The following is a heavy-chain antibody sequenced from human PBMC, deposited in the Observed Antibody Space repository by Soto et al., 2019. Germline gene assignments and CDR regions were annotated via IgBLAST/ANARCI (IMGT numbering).Heavy chain of an antibody. CDR1: GDSVPSNNIA. CDR3: ARGRRSTFDY. D-gene: IGHD6-25*01. V-gene: IGHV6-1*01. J-gene: IGHJ4*02. CDR2: TYYRSKWYN. Sequence: SQTLSLPCALSGDSVPSNNIACNFLRQSPWRGLEWLGRTYYRSKWYNEYAVSVRSRITINLDTSKNQFSLQLNSVTPEDTAVYYCARGRRSTFDYWGQGAQVTVSS.